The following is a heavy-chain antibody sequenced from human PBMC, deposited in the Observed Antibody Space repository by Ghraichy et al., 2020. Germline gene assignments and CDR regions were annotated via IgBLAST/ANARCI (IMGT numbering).Heavy chain of an antibody. D-gene: IGHD3-22*01. CDR1: GFTFSRYG. CDR3: AKERDSSGYYSFRGDYYGMDV. CDR2: TSYDGNNK. V-gene: IGHV3-30*18. Sequence: GGSLRLSCAASGFTFSRYGMHWVRQAPGKGLEWVAVTSYDGNNKNYADSVKGRFNISRDNSKNTLYLQMNSLRPEDTAVYYCAKERDSSGYYSFRGDYYGMDVWGQGTTVTVSS. J-gene: IGHJ6*02.